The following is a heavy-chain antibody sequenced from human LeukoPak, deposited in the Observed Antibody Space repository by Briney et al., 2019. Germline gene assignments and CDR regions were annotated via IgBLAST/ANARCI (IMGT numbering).Heavy chain of an antibody. V-gene: IGHV1-69*04. D-gene: IGHD2-2*01. CDR1: GDTFSGYA. J-gene: IGHJ4*02. CDR2: IIPILGIA. CDR3: ARGDSIRSSTSCYVY. Sequence: SVKVSCKASGDTFSGYAISWVRQAPGQGLEWMGRIIPILGIANYAQKFQGRVTITADKSTSTAYMELSSLRSEDTAVYYCARGDSIRSSTSCYVYWGQGTLVTVSS.